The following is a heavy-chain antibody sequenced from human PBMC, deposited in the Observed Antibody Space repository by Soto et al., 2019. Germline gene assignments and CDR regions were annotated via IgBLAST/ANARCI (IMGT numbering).Heavy chain of an antibody. CDR2: ISAYNGNT. CDR3: ARDVVVVVPAAIPNCNYSPGPRDY. Sequence: GASVKVSCKASGYTFTSYGISWVRQAPGQGLEWMGWISAYNGNTNYAPKLQGRVTMTTDTSTSTAYMELRSLRSDATAVYYCARDVVVVVPAAIPNCNYSPGPRDYWGQGTQVTVSS. D-gene: IGHD2-2*02. J-gene: IGHJ4*02. V-gene: IGHV1-18*04. CDR1: GYTFTSYG.